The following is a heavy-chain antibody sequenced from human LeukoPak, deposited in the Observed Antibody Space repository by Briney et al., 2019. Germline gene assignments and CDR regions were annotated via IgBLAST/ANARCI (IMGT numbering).Heavy chain of an antibody. D-gene: IGHD6-25*01. J-gene: IGHJ3*02. V-gene: IGHV3-33*01. CDR1: GFTFSTYG. CDR3: ARDTAQRAFDI. Sequence: SGRSLRLPCAASGFTFSTYGMHWVRQSPGKGLEWVAVIWYDGSKTYYRDSVKGRFTISRDNSKNTLYLEMNSLRAEDTAVYYCARDTAQRAFDIWGQGTMVTVSS. CDR2: IWYDGSKT.